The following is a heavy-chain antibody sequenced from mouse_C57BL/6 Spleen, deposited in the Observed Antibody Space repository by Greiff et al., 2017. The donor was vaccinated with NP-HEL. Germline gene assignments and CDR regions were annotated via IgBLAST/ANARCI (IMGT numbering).Heavy chain of an antibody. V-gene: IGHV1-52*01. CDR3: ARGVTTAVAGGFAY. D-gene: IGHD1-1*01. CDR2: IDPSDSET. J-gene: IGHJ3*01. Sequence: QVQLQQPGAELVRPGSSVKLSCKASGYTFTSYWVHWVKQRPIQGLEWIGNIDPSDSETHYNQKFKDKATLTVDKSSSTAYMQLSSLTSEDSAVYYCARGVTTAVAGGFAYWGQGTLVTVSA. CDR1: GYTFTSYW.